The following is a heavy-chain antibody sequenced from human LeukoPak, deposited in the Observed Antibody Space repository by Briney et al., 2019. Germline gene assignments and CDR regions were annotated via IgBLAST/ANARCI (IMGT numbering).Heavy chain of an antibody. V-gene: IGHV1-2*04. CDR3: ARGSIVGATGPCDY. J-gene: IGHJ4*02. D-gene: IGHD1-26*01. Sequence: GASVTVSCKASGYTFTGYYMHWVRQAPGQGLEWMGWINPNSGGTNYAQKFQGWVTMTRDTSISTAYMELSRLRSDDTAVYYCARGSIVGATGPCDYWGQGTLVTVSS. CDR2: INPNSGGT. CDR1: GYTFTGYY.